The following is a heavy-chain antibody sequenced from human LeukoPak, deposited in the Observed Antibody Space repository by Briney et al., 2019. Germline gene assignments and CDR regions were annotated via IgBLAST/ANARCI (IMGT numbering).Heavy chain of an antibody. J-gene: IGHJ6*02. D-gene: IGHD2-2*01. CDR3: ARDGGCSSTSCPYYYYGMDV. CDR2: IFTSGST. CDR1: GGSLSSYY. Sequence: PSKTLSLTCTVSGGSLSSYYWSWIREPAGEGLEWIGRIFTSGSTNYNPSLKSRVTMSVDTSKNQFSLKLSPVTAADTAVYYCARDGGCSSTSCPYYYYGMDVWGQGTTVTVSS. V-gene: IGHV4-4*07.